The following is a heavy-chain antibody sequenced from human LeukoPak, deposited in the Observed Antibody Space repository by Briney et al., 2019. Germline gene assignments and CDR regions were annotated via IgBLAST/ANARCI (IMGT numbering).Heavy chain of an antibody. CDR3: ARDTGFPFFDF. J-gene: IGHJ4*01. CDR2: VNPNSGVT. Sequence: ASVKVSCKASGYTFTGYYIHWVRQAPGQGLEWMGSVNPNSGVTDYAQKFQGRITMTRDTSISTAYMELNRLTSDDTAVYYCARDTGFPFFDFWGHGAQVTVSS. V-gene: IGHV1-2*02. CDR1: GYTFTGYY.